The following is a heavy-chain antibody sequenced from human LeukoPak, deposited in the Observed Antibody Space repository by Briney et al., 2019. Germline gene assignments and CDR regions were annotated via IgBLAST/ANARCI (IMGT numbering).Heavy chain of an antibody. Sequence: ASVKVSCKASGYTFTGYYMHWVRQAPGQGLEWMGWINPNSGGTNYAQKFQGRVTMTRDTSASTAYMELSSLRSEDTAVYYCAKDREYYGWGTSWFDPWGQGTLVTVSS. CDR3: AKDREYYGWGTSWFDP. CDR2: INPNSGGT. CDR1: GYTFTGYY. J-gene: IGHJ5*02. D-gene: IGHD3-10*01. V-gene: IGHV1-2*02.